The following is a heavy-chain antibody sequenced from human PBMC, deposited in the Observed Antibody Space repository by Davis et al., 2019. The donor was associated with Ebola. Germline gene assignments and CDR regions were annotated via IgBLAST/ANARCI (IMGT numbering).Heavy chain of an antibody. J-gene: IGHJ3*02. V-gene: IGHV4-39*07. CDR2: IYYSGST. Sequence: MPSETLSLTCTVSGGSISSYYWGWIRQPPEKGLEWIGSIYYSGSTYYNPSLKSRITISVDTSKNQFSLKLSSVTAADTAVYYCARGTVVVGNDAFDIWGQGTMVTVSS. CDR3: ARGTVVVGNDAFDI. D-gene: IGHD3-22*01. CDR1: GGSISSYY.